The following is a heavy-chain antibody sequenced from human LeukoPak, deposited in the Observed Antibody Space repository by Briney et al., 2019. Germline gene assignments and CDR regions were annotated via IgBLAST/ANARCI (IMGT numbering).Heavy chain of an antibody. CDR1: GYTFTSYG. CDR3: ARDSLLRYFDWLPKGVNWFDP. D-gene: IGHD3-9*01. Sequence: ASVKVSCKASGYTFTSYGISWVRQAPGQGLEWMGWISAYNGNTNYAQKLQGRVTMTTDTSTSTAYMELGSLRSDDTAVYYCARDSLLRYFDWLPKGVNWFDPWGQGTLVTVSS. CDR2: ISAYNGNT. J-gene: IGHJ5*02. V-gene: IGHV1-18*01.